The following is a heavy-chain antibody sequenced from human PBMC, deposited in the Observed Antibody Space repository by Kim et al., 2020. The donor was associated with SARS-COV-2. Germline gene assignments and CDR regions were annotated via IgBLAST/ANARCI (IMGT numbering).Heavy chain of an antibody. CDR3: AKVEYSSSYGMDV. CDR1: GFTFSSYA. D-gene: IGHD6-6*01. Sequence: GGSLRLSCAASGFTFSSYAMSWIRQAPGKGLEWVSAISGSGGSTYYADSVKGRFTISRDNSKNTLYLQMNSLRAEDTAVYYCAKVEYSSSYGMDVWGQGTTVTVSS. J-gene: IGHJ6*02. CDR2: ISGSGGST. V-gene: IGHV3-23*01.